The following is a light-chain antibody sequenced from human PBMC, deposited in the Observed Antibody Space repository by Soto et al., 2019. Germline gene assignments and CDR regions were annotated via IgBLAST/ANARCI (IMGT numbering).Light chain of an antibody. CDR1: SSDVGGYNY. Sequence: QSVLTQPPSASGSPGQSVAISCTGTSSDVGGYNYVSWYQQHPDKAPKLMIYEVNKRPSGVPDRFSGSKSGNTASLTVSGLQAEDEADYYCSSYAGSSNVFGTGTKVTV. J-gene: IGLJ1*01. CDR2: EVN. V-gene: IGLV2-8*01. CDR3: SSYAGSSNV.